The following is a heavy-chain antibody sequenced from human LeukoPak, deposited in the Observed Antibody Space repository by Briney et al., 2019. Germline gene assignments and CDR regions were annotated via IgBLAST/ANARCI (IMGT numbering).Heavy chain of an antibody. D-gene: IGHD6-13*01. CDR1: GFTVSSNY. V-gene: IGHV3-53*01. J-gene: IGHJ4*02. CDR3: AISSSWYRFDY. CDR2: IYSGGST. Sequence: PGGSLRLSCAASGFTVSSNYMSWVRQAPGKGLDGVSVIYSGGSTYYADSVKGRFTISRDNSKNTLYLQMNSLRAEDTAVYYCAISSSWYRFDYWGQGTLVTVSS.